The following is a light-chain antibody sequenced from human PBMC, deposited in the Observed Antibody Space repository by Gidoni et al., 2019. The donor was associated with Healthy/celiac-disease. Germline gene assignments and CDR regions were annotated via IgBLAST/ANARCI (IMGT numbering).Light chain of an antibody. J-gene: IGLJ2*01. CDR2: DVS. CDR1: SSDVGGYNY. V-gene: IGLV2-14*01. Sequence: SARTQPASVSGSPGQPITISCTGTSSDVGGYNYVSWYQQHPGKAPKLMIYDVSNRPSGVSNRFSGSKSGNTASLTISGLQAEDEADYYCSSYTSSSTLVFGGGTKLTVL. CDR3: SSYTSSSTLV.